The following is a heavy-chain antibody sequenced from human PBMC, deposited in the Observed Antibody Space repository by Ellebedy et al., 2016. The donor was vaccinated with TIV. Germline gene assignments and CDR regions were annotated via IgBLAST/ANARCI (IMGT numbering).Heavy chain of an antibody. V-gene: IGHV3-7*01. J-gene: IGHJ5*02. Sequence: GESLKISCAASGFSFRSYWMSWVRQAPGMGLEWVANIYQDGSDQYYVDSVKCRFTISRDNANKSLFLQMNSLRVEDTAVNYCARRGSYGDYAVQINSWFDRWGRGTLVTVSS. CDR2: IYQDGSDQ. D-gene: IGHD4-17*01. CDR1: GFSFRSYW. CDR3: ARRGSYGDYAVQINSWFDR.